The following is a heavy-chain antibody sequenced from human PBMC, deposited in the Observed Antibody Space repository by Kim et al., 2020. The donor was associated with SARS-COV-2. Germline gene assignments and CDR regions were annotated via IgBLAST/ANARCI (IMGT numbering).Heavy chain of an antibody. CDR3: SCRFPSSSYNGTADY. Sequence: GGSLRLSCTASGFTFSSFWMNWVRQAPGKGLEWVSRINSSGDTIYYADSAPVRFTISSDNAKTTQNLQMHSLSAEDTAAYYCSCRFPSSSYNGTADY. CDR1: GFTFSSFW. D-gene: IGHD6-6*01. V-gene: IGHV3-48*04. CDR2: INSSGDTI. J-gene: IGHJ4*01.